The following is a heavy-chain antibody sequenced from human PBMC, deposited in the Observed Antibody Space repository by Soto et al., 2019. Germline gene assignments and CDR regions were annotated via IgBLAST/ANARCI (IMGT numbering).Heavy chain of an antibody. V-gene: IGHV3-48*01. CDR1: GFTFSYYG. CDR2: ISSTSGTI. Sequence: EVQLVQSGGGLVQPGGSLRLSCAASGFTFSYYGMDWVRQAPGKGLEWVSYISSTSGTIDYADSVKGRFTISRDNAKDSLFLQMNSLRAEDTAVYYCARGGAARPDYWGQGALVTVSS. CDR3: ARGGAARPDY. J-gene: IGHJ4*02.